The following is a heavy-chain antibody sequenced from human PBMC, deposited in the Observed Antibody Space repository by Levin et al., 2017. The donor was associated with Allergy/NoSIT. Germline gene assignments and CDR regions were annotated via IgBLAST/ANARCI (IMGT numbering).Heavy chain of an antibody. CDR1: GFTFSSYA. CDR2: ISYDGSNK. V-gene: IGHV3-30-3*01. D-gene: IGHD3-9*01. J-gene: IGHJ4*02. CDR3: ARESRDYDILTRGDFDY. Sequence: GGSLRLSCAASGFTFSSYAMHWVRQAPGKGLEWVAVISYDGSNKYYADSVKGRFTISRDNSKNTLYLQMNSLRAEDTAVYYCARESRDYDILTRGDFDYWGQGTLVTVSS.